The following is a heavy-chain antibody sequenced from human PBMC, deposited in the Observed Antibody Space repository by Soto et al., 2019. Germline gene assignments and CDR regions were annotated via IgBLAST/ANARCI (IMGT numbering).Heavy chain of an antibody. CDR1: GGSISSSSYY. D-gene: IGHD2-15*01. CDR2: IYYSGST. CDR3: ARGEGYCSGGSCYFDY. J-gene: IGHJ4*02. Sequence: SETLSLTCTVSGGSISSSSYYWGWIRQPPGKGLEWIGSIYYSGSTYYNPSLKSRVTISVDTSKNQFSLKLSSVTAADTAVYYCARGEGYCSGGSCYFDYWGQGTLVTVSS. V-gene: IGHV4-39*01.